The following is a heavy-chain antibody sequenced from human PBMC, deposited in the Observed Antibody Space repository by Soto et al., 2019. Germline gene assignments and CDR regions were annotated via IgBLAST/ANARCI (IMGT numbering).Heavy chain of an antibody. D-gene: IGHD1-7*01. CDR3: ATMGTPATGLYYFDY. V-gene: IGHV4-59*08. Sequence: NPSETLSLTCTVYGGSFSGYYWSWIRQPPGKGLEWIGYIYYSGRTNYNPSLKSRVTISVDTSKNQFSLNLSFVTAADTAVYYCATMGTPATGLYYFDYWGQGTLVTVSS. CDR1: GGSFSGYY. CDR2: IYYSGRT. J-gene: IGHJ4*02.